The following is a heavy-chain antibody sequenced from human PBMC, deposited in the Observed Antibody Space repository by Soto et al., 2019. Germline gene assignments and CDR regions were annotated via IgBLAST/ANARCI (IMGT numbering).Heavy chain of an antibody. CDR2: MKPNSGNT. Sequence: ASGKVSSKASGYTFTSSDNHLVRQPTGQRIQRMRWMKPNSGNTGYAQKFQGRVTMTRNTSISTAYMELSSLRSEDTAVYYCARVGGYCSGGSCYKGISTQADYWGQGTLVTVSS. J-gene: IGHJ4*02. CDR1: GYTFTSSD. D-gene: IGHD2-15*01. CDR3: ARVGGYCSGGSCYKGISTQADY. V-gene: IGHV1-8*02.